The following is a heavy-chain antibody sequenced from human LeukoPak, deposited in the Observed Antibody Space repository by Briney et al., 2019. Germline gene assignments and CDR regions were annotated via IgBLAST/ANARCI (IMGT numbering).Heavy chain of an antibody. Sequence: PGGSLRLSCAASGFTFSSYAMSWVRQAPGKGLEWVSAISGSGGSTYYADSVKGRFTISRDNSKNTLYLQMNSLRAEDTAVYYCARGTSGGSWNWFDPWGQGTLVTVSS. CDR1: GFTFSSYA. D-gene: IGHD2-15*01. J-gene: IGHJ5*02. V-gene: IGHV3-23*01. CDR3: ARGTSGGSWNWFDP. CDR2: ISGSGGST.